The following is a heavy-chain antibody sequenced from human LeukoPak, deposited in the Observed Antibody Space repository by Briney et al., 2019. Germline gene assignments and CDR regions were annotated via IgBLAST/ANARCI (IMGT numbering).Heavy chain of an antibody. CDR3: AKDLSIAVAGTYSV. CDR2: ISSTGGTT. D-gene: IGHD6-19*01. Sequence: GGTLRLSCVASGFTFSSYGISWVRQAPGKGLEWVSAISSTGGTTYYAESVKGHFTISRDNSKNTVYLQMNSLSAEDTAVYYCAKDLSIAVAGTYSVWGQGTLVTVSS. J-gene: IGHJ4*02. V-gene: IGHV3-23*01. CDR1: GFTFSSYG.